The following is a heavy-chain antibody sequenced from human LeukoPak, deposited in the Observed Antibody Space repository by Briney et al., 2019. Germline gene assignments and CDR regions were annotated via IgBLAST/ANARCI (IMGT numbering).Heavy chain of an antibody. CDR1: GGSISSYY. D-gene: IGHD3-10*02. Sequence: PSETLSLTCTVSGGSISSYYWSWIRQPPGKGLEWIGYIYYSGSTNYNPSLKSRVIISVDTSKNQFSLKLSSVTAADTAVYYCARVIFGAFDIWGQGTMVTVSS. CDR3: ARVIFGAFDI. V-gene: IGHV4-59*01. CDR2: IYYSGST. J-gene: IGHJ3*02.